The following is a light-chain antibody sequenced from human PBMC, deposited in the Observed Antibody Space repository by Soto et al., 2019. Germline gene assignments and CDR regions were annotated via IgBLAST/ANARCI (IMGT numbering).Light chain of an antibody. CDR1: QNLGTLY. CDR3: QQTRSYPST. CDR2: SAS. V-gene: IGKV3-20*01. J-gene: IGKJ4*01. Sequence: EIVLTQSPGTLSLSPGERGTLSCRASQNLGTLYLAWFQQKSGQAPRLLIYSASRRATGIPDRFTGSGSGTDFTLTISSLQAEDFATYYCQQTRSYPSTFGGGTKVDIK.